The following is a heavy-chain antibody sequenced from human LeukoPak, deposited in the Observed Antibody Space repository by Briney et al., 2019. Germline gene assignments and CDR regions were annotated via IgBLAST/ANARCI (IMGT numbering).Heavy chain of an antibody. CDR3: AQDPARGAAFDS. CDR2: ITGSSAST. CDR1: GFAFSSFA. V-gene: IGHV3-23*01. Sequence: PGGSLRLSCAASGFAFSSFAMSWVRQAPGKGLERVSAITGSSASTYYADSVKGRFTVSRDNSKNTLYLQINSLRAEDTAIYYCAQDPARGAAFDSWGQGTMVTVSS. J-gene: IGHJ3*02. D-gene: IGHD2-2*01.